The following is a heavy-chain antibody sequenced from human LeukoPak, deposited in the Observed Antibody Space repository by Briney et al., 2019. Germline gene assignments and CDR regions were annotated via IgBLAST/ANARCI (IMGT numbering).Heavy chain of an antibody. D-gene: IGHD2-2*02. CDR1: GFTFSSYS. V-gene: IGHV3-21*01. J-gene: IGHJ5*02. Sequence: GGSLRLSCAASGFTFSSYSMNWVRQAPGKGLEWVSSISSSSSYIYYADSVKGRFTISRDNAKNSLYLQMNSLRAEDTAVYYYARESVPAAIRGWFDPWGQGTLVTVSS. CDR3: ARESVPAAIRGWFDP. CDR2: ISSSSSYI.